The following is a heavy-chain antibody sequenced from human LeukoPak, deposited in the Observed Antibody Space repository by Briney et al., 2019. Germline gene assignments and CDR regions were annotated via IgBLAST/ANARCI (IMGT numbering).Heavy chain of an antibody. CDR1: GFTFSSYS. J-gene: IGHJ4*02. V-gene: IGHV3-48*01. D-gene: IGHD5-12*01. Sequence: GGSLRLSCAASGFTFSSYSMNWVRQAPGKGLEWVSYISSSSSTIYYADSVKGRFTISRDNAKNSLYLQMNSLRAEDTAVYYCAKEGGASRFDYWGQGTLVTVSS. CDR2: ISSSSSTI. CDR3: AKEGGASRFDY.